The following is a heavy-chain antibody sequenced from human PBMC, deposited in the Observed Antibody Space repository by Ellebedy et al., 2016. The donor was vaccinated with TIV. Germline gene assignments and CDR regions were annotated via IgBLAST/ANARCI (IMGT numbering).Heavy chain of an antibody. CDR3: ARDSVTYYGSGSYARFDP. CDR2: INPSGGST. D-gene: IGHD3-10*01. Sequence: AASVKVSCKASGYTFTSYYMHWVRQAPGQGLEWMGIINPSGGSTSYAQKLQGRVTMTRDTSTSTVYMELSSLRSEDTAVYYCARDSVTYYGSGSYARFDPWGQGTLVTVSS. J-gene: IGHJ5*02. CDR1: GYTFTSYY. V-gene: IGHV1-46*04.